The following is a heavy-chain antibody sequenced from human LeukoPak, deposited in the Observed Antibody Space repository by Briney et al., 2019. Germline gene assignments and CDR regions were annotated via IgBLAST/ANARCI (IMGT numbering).Heavy chain of an antibody. V-gene: IGHV3-23*01. J-gene: IGHJ6*02. CDR3: AKDWGYDIVTGYCHYYYYVGMDV. CDR2: ISGSGGSN. CDR1: GFTFSSYA. D-gene: IGHD3-9*01. Sequence: GWSLRLSCAPSGFTFSSYAMRGVRQAPGKGLEWVSAISGSGGSNYFEASPQGRFTISSDNSKNTLYLQMNSLRAEDTAVYYCAKDWGYDIVTGYCHYYYYVGMDVWGQGTTVTVSS.